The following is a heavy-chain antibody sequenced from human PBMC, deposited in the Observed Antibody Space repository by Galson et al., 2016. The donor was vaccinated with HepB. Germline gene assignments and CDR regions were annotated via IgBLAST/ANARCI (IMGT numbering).Heavy chain of an antibody. CDR2: ISATGTTI. J-gene: IGHJ5*01. Sequence: SLRLSCAASGFTFSSYNMNWVRQAPGTGLDWISYISATGTTIDYADSVKGRFIISRDNAKNSLYLQMNSLRVEDTAVYYCARDSRATFGEPNWFDPWGQGTLVIVSS. D-gene: IGHD3-3*01. V-gene: IGHV3-48*03. CDR3: ARDSRATFGEPNWFDP. CDR1: GFTFSSYN.